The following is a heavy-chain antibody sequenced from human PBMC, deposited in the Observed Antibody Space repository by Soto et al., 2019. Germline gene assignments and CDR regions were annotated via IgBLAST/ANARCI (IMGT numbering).Heavy chain of an antibody. CDR2: ISSSSSTI. V-gene: IGHV3-48*02. J-gene: IGHJ4*02. CDR1: GFTFSTYN. D-gene: IGHD3-22*01. CDR3: ARSPITTIVVALFDY. Sequence: EVQLVESGGGLVQPGGSLRLSCAASGFTFSTYNMNWVRQAPGKGLEWVSYISSSSSTIDYADSVKGRFIISRDKAKNSLYLQMNSLRDEDTAVYYCARSPITTIVVALFDYWGQGTLVTVSS.